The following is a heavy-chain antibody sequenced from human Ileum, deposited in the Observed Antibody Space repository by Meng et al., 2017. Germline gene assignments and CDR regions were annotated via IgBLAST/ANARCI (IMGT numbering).Heavy chain of an antibody. D-gene: IGHD3-9*01. CDR2: IIGSGNNI. V-gene: IGHV3-21*01. J-gene: IGHJ4*02. CDR3: ARERAGYYYDY. Sequence: EVALVESGGGLVKPGGSLRLSCAASGFTFSPYTMDWVRQAPGKGLEWVSSIIGSGNNIYYADSVKGRFTISRDNAKSSLYLQMNSLRDEDTAVYYCARERAGYYYDYWGQGTLVTVFS. CDR1: GFTFSPYT.